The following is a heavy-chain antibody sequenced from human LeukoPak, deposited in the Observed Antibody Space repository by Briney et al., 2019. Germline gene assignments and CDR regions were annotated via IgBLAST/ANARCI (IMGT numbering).Heavy chain of an antibody. CDR2: ISTSGST. Sequence: PSETLFLTCTASGGSNNLNYWDWLRQPAGKGLQWIGHISTSGSTNYTPSLKSRLTMSVDTSKHQFSLKLNSVTAADTAVYLCARVGYIGGCYADYWGQGTLVTVSS. CDR3: ARVGYIGGCYADY. CDR1: GGSNNLNY. J-gene: IGHJ4*02. V-gene: IGHV4-4*07. D-gene: IGHD6-19*01.